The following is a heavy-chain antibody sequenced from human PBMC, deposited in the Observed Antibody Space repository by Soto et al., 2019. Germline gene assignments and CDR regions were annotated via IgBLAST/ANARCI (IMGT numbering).Heavy chain of an antibody. CDR1: GYTFTSYD. CDR3: ARTVTTRYYYYMDV. D-gene: IGHD4-17*01. J-gene: IGHJ6*03. V-gene: IGHV1-8*01. CDR2: MNPNSGNT. Sequence: QLQLVQSGAEVKKPGASVKVSCKASGYTFTSYDINWVRQATGQGLEWMGWMNPNSGNTGYAQKFQGRVTMTRNTSISTAYMELSSLRSEDTAVYYCARTVTTRYYYYMDVWGKGTTVTVSS.